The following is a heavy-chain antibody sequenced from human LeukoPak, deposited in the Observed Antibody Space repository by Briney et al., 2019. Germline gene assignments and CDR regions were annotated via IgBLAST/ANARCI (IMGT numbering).Heavy chain of an antibody. CDR2: IKQDGSEK. D-gene: IGHD2-2*01. CDR1: GFTFSSYW. J-gene: IGHJ6*03. Sequence: GGSLRLSCAASGFTFSSYWMGWVRQAPGKGLEWVANIKQDGSEKYYVDSVKGRFTISRDNAKNSLYLQMNSLRAEDTAVYYCARVSSVSRGPPIYMDVWGKGTTVTVSS. CDR3: ARVSSVSRGPPIYMDV. V-gene: IGHV3-7*01.